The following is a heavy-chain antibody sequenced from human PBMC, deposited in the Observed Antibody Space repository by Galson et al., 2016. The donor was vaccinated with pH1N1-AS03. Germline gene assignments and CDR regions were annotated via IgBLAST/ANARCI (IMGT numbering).Heavy chain of an antibody. CDR2: IHVSGST. V-gene: IGHV4-61*02. D-gene: IGHD1-26*01. CDR1: GDSISSNNYF. CDR3: ARGTREGKSDFDY. J-gene: IGHJ4*02. Sequence: TLSLTCSVSGDSISSNNYFWSWIRQPAGKGLEWIGRIHVSGSTDNNPSLQSRVSISMDTSKNQISLDLYSVTAADTAIYYCARGTREGKSDFDYWGQGTLVTVSS.